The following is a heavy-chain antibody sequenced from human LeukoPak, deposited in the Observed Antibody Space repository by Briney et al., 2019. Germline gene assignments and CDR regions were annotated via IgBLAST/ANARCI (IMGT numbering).Heavy chain of an antibody. CDR3: ARDRRDGYNEKFDY. V-gene: IGHV3-53*01. J-gene: IGHJ4*02. CDR1: GFTVSSNY. Sequence: GGSLRLSCAASGFTVSSNYMSWVRQAPGRGLEWVSVLYRGGSTYYADSVKGRFTISRDNSKNTLYLQMNSLRAEDTAVYYCARDRRDGYNEKFDYWGQGTLVTVSS. CDR2: LYRGGST. D-gene: IGHD5-24*01.